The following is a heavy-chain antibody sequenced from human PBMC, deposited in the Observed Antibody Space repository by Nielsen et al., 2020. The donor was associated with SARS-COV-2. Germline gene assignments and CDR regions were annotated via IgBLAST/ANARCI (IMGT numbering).Heavy chain of an antibody. D-gene: IGHD2-2*01. CDR2: INVGNGNT. J-gene: IGHJ4*02. CDR1: GYSFTSYA. Sequence: ASVKISCKASGYSFTSYAMHWVWQAPGQRLEWMGWINVGNGNTKYSQKFRGRVTITRDTSASTAYMELSGLSSEDTAVYYCARSRGCSATSCFFDHWGQGALVTVSS. V-gene: IGHV1-3*01. CDR3: ARSRGCSATSCFFDH.